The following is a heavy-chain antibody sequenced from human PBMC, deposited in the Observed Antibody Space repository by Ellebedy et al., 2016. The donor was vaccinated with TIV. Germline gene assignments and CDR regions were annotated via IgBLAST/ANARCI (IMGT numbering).Heavy chain of an antibody. CDR1: GFTFTNYG. CDR3: ARGSDSGAIYYFDY. V-gene: IGHV3-30*02. D-gene: IGHD2-15*01. CDR2: IRYDGSDK. Sequence: PGGSLRLSCAASGFTFTNYGIHWVRQAPGKGLEWVAFIRYDGSDKFYANSLTGRFTISRDNAKNSLYLQMNSLRAEDTALYYCARGSDSGAIYYFDYWGQGTLVTVSS. J-gene: IGHJ4*02.